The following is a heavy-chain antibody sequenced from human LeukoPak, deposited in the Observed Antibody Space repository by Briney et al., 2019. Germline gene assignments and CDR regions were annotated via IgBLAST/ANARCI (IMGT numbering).Heavy chain of an antibody. V-gene: IGHV3-23*01. D-gene: IGHD6-19*01. CDR1: GFTVSSNY. J-gene: IGHJ4*02. CDR2: ISGSGSST. CDR3: AKGVAVASPYYFDY. Sequence: GGSLRLSCAASGFTVSSNYMSWVRQAPGKGLEWVSPISGSGSSTYYADSVKGRFTISRDNSKNTLYLQMNSLRAEDTAVYYCAKGVAVASPYYFDYWGQGTLVTVSS.